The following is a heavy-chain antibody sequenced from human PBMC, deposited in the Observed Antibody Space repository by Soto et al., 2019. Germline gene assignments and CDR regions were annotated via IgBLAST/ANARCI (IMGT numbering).Heavy chain of an antibody. CDR2: SNPNSGGT. J-gene: IGHJ5*02. CDR3: ARAPSPEYSPSPISNWFDP. Sequence: SVEVPCKASGYTFPRYYMQLVGQAPRQRGEWMGWSNPNSGGTNYAQKFQGWVTMTRDTSIGTAYMELSRLRSDDTAVYYCARAPSPEYSPSPISNWFDPWGQGTLVTVSS. D-gene: IGHD4-4*01. CDR1: GYTFPRYY. V-gene: IGHV1-2*04.